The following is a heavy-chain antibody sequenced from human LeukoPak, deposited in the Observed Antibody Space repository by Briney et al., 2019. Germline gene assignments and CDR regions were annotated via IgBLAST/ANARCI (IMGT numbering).Heavy chain of an antibody. D-gene: IGHD2-2*01. CDR2: ISAYNGNT. Sequence: GASVKVSCKASGYTFTSYGISWVRQAPGQGLEWMGWISAYNGNTNYAQKLQGRVTMTTDTSTSTAYMELRSLRSDDTAAYYCSRSLAGDCSSTSCLNYWGQGTLVTVSS. V-gene: IGHV1-18*01. CDR3: SRSLAGDCSSTSCLNY. J-gene: IGHJ4*02. CDR1: GYTFTSYG.